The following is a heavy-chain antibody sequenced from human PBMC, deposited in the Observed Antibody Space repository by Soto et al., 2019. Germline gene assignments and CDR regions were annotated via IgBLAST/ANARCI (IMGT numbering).Heavy chain of an antibody. Sequence: VQLVQSGAEVREPGASVKVSCKASGYSFTSLDITWVRQTTGQGLEWMGWMQPSSGRPGYAQKFQGRGPMTRDTSINPSYMERSSLTSDDTASYYCAGGVTAGVDYWGQGTLVSVSS. D-gene: IGHD1-26*01. CDR1: GYSFTSLD. V-gene: IGHV1-8*01. CDR2: MQPSSGRP. J-gene: IGHJ4*02. CDR3: AGGVTAGVDY.